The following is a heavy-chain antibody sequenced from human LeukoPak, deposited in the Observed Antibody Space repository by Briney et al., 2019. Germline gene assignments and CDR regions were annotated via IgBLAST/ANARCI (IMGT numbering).Heavy chain of an antibody. CDR1: GYTFTSYG. Sequence: GASVKVYCKASGYTFTSYGISWVRQAPGQGLEWMGWISAYNGNTNYAQKLQGRVTMTTDTSTSTAYMELRSLRSDDTAVYYCARDGRAPPLPAANYYGMDVWGQGTTVTVSS. CDR2: ISAYNGNT. CDR3: ARDGRAPPLPAANYYGMDV. J-gene: IGHJ6*02. V-gene: IGHV1-18*01. D-gene: IGHD2-2*01.